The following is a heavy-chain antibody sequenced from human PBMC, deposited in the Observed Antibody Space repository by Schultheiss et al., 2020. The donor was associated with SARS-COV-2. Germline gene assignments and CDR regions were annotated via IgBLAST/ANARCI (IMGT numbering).Heavy chain of an antibody. CDR2: IYTSGST. V-gene: IGHV4-59*10. D-gene: IGHD6-13*01. CDR3: ARIAMDSWAAAGTDDAFDI. J-gene: IGHJ3*02. CDR1: GGSFSGYY. Sequence: SETLSLTCAVYGGSFSGYYWSWIRQPPGKGLEWIGSIYTSGSTNYNPSLKSRVTMSVDTSKNQFSLKLSSVTAADTAVYYCARIAMDSWAAAGTDDAFDIWGQGTMVTVSS.